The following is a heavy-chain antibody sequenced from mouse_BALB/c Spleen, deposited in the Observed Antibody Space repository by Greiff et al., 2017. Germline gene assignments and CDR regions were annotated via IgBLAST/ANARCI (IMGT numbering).Heavy chain of an antibody. J-gene: IGHJ2*01. CDR1: GFTFSSYA. V-gene: IGHV5-6-5*01. D-gene: IGHD2-14*01. CDR2: ISSGGST. Sequence: EVKLMESGGGLVKPGGSLKLSCAASGFTFSSYAMSWVRQTPEKRLEWVASISSGGSTYYPDSVKGRFTISRDNARNILYLQMSSLRSEDTAMYYCARGGDYRYDGYYFDYWGQGTTLTVSS. CDR3: ARGGDYRYDGYYFDY.